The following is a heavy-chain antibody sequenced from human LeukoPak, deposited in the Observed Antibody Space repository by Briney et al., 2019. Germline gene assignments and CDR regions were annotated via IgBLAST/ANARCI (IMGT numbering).Heavy chain of an antibody. CDR2: ISYDGSNK. V-gene: IGHV3-30*04. J-gene: IGHJ6*04. Sequence: GRSLRLSCAASGFTFSSYAMHWVRQAPGKGLEWVAVISYDGSNKYYADSVKGRFTISRDNSKNTLYLQMNSLRAEDTAVYYCARDPRGSYYYYGMYVWGKGTTVTVSS. CDR3: ARDPRGSYYYYGMYV. D-gene: IGHD5-12*01. CDR1: GFTFSSYA.